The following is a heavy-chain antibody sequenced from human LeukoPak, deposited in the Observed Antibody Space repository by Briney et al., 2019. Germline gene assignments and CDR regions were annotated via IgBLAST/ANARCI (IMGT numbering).Heavy chain of an antibody. Sequence: GESLKISCKGSGYSFTSYWIGWVRQMPGKGLEWMGIIYPGDPDTRYSPSFQGQVTISADKSISTAYLQWSSLKASDTAMYYCARLYYDILTGPLGGMDVWGQGTTVTVSS. CDR2: IYPGDPDT. V-gene: IGHV5-51*01. J-gene: IGHJ6*02. CDR3: ARLYYDILTGPLGGMDV. D-gene: IGHD3-9*01. CDR1: GYSFTSYW.